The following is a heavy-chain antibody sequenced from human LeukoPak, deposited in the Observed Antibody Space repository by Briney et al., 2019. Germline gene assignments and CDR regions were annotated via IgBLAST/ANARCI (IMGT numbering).Heavy chain of an antibody. J-gene: IGHJ4*02. CDR1: GFTFSSYA. CDR2: ISGSGGST. Sequence: GGSLRLSCAASGFTFSSYAMSWVRQAPGKGLEWVSAISGSGGSTYYADSVKGRFTISRDNSKSTLYLQMNSLRAEDTAVYYCAKGGYCTNGVCDLDYWGQGTLVTVSS. V-gene: IGHV3-23*01. D-gene: IGHD2-8*01. CDR3: AKGGYCTNGVCDLDY.